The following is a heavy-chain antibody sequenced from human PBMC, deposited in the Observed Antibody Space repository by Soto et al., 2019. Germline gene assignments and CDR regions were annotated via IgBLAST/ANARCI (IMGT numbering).Heavy chain of an antibody. J-gene: IGHJ4*02. Sequence: GGSLRLSCAASGFTFSSYAMSWVRQAQGKGLEWVSAISGSGGSTYYADSVKGRFTISRDNSNNTLYLQMNSLRAEDTAVYYCAKDPHYYESSGYYNYFDYWGQGTLVTVSS. D-gene: IGHD3-22*01. CDR1: GFTFSSYA. CDR3: AKDPHYYESSGYYNYFDY. CDR2: ISGSGGST. V-gene: IGHV3-23*01.